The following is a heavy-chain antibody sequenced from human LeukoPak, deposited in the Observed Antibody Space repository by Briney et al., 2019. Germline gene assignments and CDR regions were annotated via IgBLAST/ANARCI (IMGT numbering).Heavy chain of an antibody. Sequence: GGSLRLSCAASGAAFTKYGMKWVRQAAGAGLEYISGISRSGDITHYADSVTGRFTISRDNVQNTLYLQMNSLRADDTALYYCATEGFYYWGPGTQVTVSS. CDR1: GAAFTKYG. J-gene: IGHJ4*02. CDR2: ISRSGDIT. V-gene: IGHV3-23*01. CDR3: ATEGFYY.